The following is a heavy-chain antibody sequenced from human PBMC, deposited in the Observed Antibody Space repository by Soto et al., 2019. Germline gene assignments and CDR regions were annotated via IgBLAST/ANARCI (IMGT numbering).Heavy chain of an antibody. Sequence: QVQLVESGGGVVQPGRSLRLSCAASGFTFSRYGMHWVRQAPGKGLEWVAVIWYDGNNKYYADSVKGRFTISRDNSKNTLYLKRNSLRDEATSVYACGCGFDWLWGIDVWGQGTTVTVSS. D-gene: IGHD3-9*01. CDR3: GCGFDWLWGIDV. CDR2: IWYDGNNK. CDR1: GFTFSRYG. J-gene: IGHJ6*02. V-gene: IGHV3-33*01.